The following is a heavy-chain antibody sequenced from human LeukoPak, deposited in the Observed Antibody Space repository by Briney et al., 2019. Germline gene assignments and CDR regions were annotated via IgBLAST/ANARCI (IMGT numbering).Heavy chain of an antibody. CDR2: IIPIFGTA. CDR3: ARGHSSGWLLNWFDP. J-gene: IGHJ5*02. Sequence: SVKVSCKASGGTFSSYAISWVRQAPGQGLEWMGGIIPIFGTANYAQKFQGRVTITADESTGTAYMELSSLRSEDTAVYYCARGHSSGWLLNWFDPWGQGTLVTVSS. CDR1: GGTFSSYA. V-gene: IGHV1-69*13. D-gene: IGHD6-19*01.